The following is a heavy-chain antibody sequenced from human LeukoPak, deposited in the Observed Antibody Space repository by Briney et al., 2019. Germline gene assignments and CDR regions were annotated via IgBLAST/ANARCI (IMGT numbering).Heavy chain of an antibody. J-gene: IGHJ4*02. D-gene: IGHD1-1*01. V-gene: IGHV1-2*02. CDR3: ARDLSFGRTTTNFDY. CDR1: GYTFTGYY. Sequence: ASVKVSCKASGYTFTGYYMHWVRQAPGQGLEWMGWINPNSGGTNYAQKFQGRVTMTRDTSISTAYMELSRLRSDDTAVYYCARDLSFGRTTTNFDYWGQGTLVTVSS. CDR2: INPNSGGT.